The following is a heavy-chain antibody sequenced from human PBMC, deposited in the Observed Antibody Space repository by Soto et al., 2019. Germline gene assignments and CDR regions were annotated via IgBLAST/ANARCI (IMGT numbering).Heavy chain of an antibody. D-gene: IGHD1-1*01. J-gene: IGHJ5*01. V-gene: IGHV1-18*01. Sequence: GASVKVSCKASGYTFTSYGISWVRQAPGQGLEWMGRITANNGNTNYPQKFQGRVTMTTDTSTSTAYMELRSLRSDDTAVYYCARDRDNWNDSGLFDSWGQGTLVTVSS. CDR2: ITANNGNT. CDR1: GYTFTSYG. CDR3: ARDRDNWNDSGLFDS.